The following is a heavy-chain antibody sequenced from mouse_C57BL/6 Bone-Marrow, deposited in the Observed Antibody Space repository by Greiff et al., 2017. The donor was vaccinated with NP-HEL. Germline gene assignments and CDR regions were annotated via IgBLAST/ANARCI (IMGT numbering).Heavy chain of an antibody. CDR2: IYPRDGST. J-gene: IGHJ3*01. D-gene: IGHD2-1*01. CDR1: GYTFTSYD. V-gene: IGHV1-85*01. Sequence: QVQLQQSGPELVKPGASVKLSCKASGYTFTSYDINWVQQRPGQGLEWIGCIYPRDGSTKYNEKYKGKARLTVDTSSSTAYMELHSLASEDSAVYFCAIYGNYPFAYWGQGTLVTVSA. CDR3: AIYGNYPFAY.